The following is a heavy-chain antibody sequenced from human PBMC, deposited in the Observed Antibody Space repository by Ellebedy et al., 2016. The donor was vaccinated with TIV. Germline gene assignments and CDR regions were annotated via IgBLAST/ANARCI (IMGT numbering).Heavy chain of an antibody. V-gene: IGHV3-66*01. D-gene: IGHD3-16*01. CDR3: ARDSGGNYDYYNGMDV. CDR1: GFTVNNNY. Sequence: GESLKISCAASGFTVNNNYMSWVRQPPGKGLEWVSVIYSDGSTYYADSVKGRFTISRDSPKNTLYLQMNSLRAEDTAVYYCARDSGGNYDYYNGMDVWGQGTTVTVSS. CDR2: IYSDGST. J-gene: IGHJ6*02.